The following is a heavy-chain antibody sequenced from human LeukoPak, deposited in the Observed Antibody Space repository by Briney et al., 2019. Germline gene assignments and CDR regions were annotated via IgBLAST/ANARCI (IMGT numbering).Heavy chain of an antibody. Sequence: SETLSLTCTVSGGSISSYYWSWIRQPPGKGLEWIGYIYYSGSTNYNPSLKSRVTISVDTSKNQFSLKLSSVTAADTAVYYCARSQSWYSSGWYADYWGQGTLVTVSS. J-gene: IGHJ4*02. CDR3: ARSQSWYSSGWYADY. CDR2: IYYSGST. D-gene: IGHD6-19*01. V-gene: IGHV4-59*12. CDR1: GGSISSYY.